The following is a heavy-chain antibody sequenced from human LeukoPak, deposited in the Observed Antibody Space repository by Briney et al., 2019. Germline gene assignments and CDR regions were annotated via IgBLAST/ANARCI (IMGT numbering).Heavy chain of an antibody. J-gene: IGHJ3*02. Sequence: RASVKVSCKASGYTFTSYDINWVRQATGQGLEWMGWMNPNSGNTGYAQKFQGRVTMTRNTSISTAYMELSSLRSEDTAVHYCARVGEQWLVDAFDIWGQGTMVTVSS. V-gene: IGHV1-8*01. CDR2: MNPNSGNT. CDR3: ARVGEQWLVDAFDI. CDR1: GYTFTSYD. D-gene: IGHD6-19*01.